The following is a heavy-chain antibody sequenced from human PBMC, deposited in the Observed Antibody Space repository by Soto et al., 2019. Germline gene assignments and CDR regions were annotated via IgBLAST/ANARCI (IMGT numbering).Heavy chain of an antibody. V-gene: IGHV4-34*01. CDR2: VNHGGTS. J-gene: IGHJ3*02. CDR3: ARPRRDGYKLGAFDI. D-gene: IGHD5-12*01. CDR1: GGSFSGYY. Sequence: SETLSLTCAVHGGSFSGYYWDWIRQPPGKGLEWIGEVNHGGTSNYNPSLKSRAIISVDTSKNQFSLKMTSVTAEYTSVYYCARPRRDGYKLGAFDIWGQGTMVTVSS.